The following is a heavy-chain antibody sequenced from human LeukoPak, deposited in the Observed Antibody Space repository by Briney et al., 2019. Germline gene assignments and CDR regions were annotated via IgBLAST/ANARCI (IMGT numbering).Heavy chain of an antibody. D-gene: IGHD3-9*01. CDR3: ARDPDYYDILTGYYSPAPPFDY. V-gene: IGHV1-2*02. J-gene: IGHJ4*02. Sequence: ASVKVSCKASGYTFTGYYMHWVRQAPGQGLEWMRWINPNSGGTNYAQKFQGRVTMTRDTSISTAYMELSRLRSDDTAVYYCARDPDYYDILTGYYSPAPPFDYWGQGTLVTVSS. CDR2: INPNSGGT. CDR1: GYTFTGYY.